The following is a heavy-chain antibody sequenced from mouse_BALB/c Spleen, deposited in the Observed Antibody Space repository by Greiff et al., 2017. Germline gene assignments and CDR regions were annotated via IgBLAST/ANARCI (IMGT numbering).Heavy chain of an antibody. D-gene: IGHD1-1*01. CDR2: IDPENGDT. CDR3: VLYYYGSSYEDY. V-gene: IGHV14-4*02. J-gene: IGHJ2*01. CDR1: GFNIKDYY. Sequence: VQLKESGAELLRSGASVKLSCTASGFNIKDYYMHWVKQRPEQGLEWIGWIDPENGDTEYAPKFQGKATMTADTSSNTAYLQLSSLTSEDTAVYYCVLYYYGSSYEDYWGQGTTLTVSS.